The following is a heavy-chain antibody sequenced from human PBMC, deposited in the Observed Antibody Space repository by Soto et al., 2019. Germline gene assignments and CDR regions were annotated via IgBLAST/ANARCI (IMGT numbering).Heavy chain of an antibody. J-gene: IGHJ4*02. Sequence: SETLSLTCSVSGVSINSGDFYWSWIRQPPGKGLEYIGYIFYTGNAYYNSSLKSRVSISIDTSTNKFSLQLNSVTTTDTAVYYCARVGGQGFLDSWGQGTLVTVSS. CDR1: GVSINSGDFY. V-gene: IGHV4-30-4*01. D-gene: IGHD2-21*01. CDR3: ARVGGQGFLDS. CDR2: IFYTGNA.